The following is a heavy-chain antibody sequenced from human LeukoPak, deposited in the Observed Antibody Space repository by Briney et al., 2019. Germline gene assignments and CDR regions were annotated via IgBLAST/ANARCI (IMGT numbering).Heavy chain of an antibody. V-gene: IGHV1-69*04. Sequence: ASVKVSCKASGGTFSSYAISWVRQAPGQGLEWMGRIIPILGIANYAQKFQGRVTITADKSTSTAYMELSSLRSEDTAVYYCARVDTPIDSLGPSYYYGMDVWGQGTTVTVSS. CDR1: GGTFSSYA. CDR2: IIPILGIA. D-gene: IGHD4-11*01. J-gene: IGHJ6*02. CDR3: ARVDTPIDSLGPSYYYGMDV.